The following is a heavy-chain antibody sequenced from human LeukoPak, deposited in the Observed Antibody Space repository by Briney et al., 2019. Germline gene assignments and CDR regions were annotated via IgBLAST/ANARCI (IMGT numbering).Heavy chain of an antibody. J-gene: IGHJ6*02. CDR1: GYTFTSYG. Sequence: ASVKVSCKASGYTFTSYGISWVRQAPGQGLEWMGWISAYNGNTNYAQKLQGRVTMTTDTSTSTAYMELRSLRSDDTAVYYCARAPYSSGWHGLEDYYYYGMDVWGQGTTVTVSS. CDR3: ARAPYSSGWHGLEDYYYYGMDV. CDR2: ISAYNGNT. D-gene: IGHD6-19*01. V-gene: IGHV1-18*01.